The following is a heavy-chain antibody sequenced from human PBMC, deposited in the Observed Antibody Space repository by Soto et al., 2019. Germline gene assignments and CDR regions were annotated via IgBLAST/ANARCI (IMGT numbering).Heavy chain of an antibody. V-gene: IGHV3-33*05. J-gene: IGHJ5*02. CDR3: ARGHMVRGFIDGNWFDP. CDR2: ISYDGTKE. CDR1: GFSFSSYD. D-gene: IGHD3-10*01. Sequence: VGSLRLSCAASGFSFSSYDMQWVRQAPGMALEWVALISYDGTKENYADSVRGRFTISRDNSKNTLYMQMNSLRVDDTALYYCARGHMVRGFIDGNWFDPWGQGTLVTVSS.